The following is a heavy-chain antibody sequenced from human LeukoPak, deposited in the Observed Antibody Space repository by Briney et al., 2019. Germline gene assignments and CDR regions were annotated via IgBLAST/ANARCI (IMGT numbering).Heavy chain of an antibody. CDR1: GFTFDDYA. V-gene: IGHV3-43*02. J-gene: IGHJ2*01. Sequence: GGSLRLSCAASGFTFDDYAMHWVRQAPGKGLEWVSLVSGDGGSTYYADSVKGRFTISRDNSKNTLYLQMNSLRAEDTAVYYCAKSIVVVVAVWYFDLWGRGALVTVSS. CDR3: AKSIVVVVAVWYFDL. D-gene: IGHD2-15*01. CDR2: VSGDGGST.